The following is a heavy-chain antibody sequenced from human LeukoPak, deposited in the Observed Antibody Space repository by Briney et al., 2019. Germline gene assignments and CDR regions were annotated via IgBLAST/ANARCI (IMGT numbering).Heavy chain of an antibody. CDR3: ARDRLGGLGIAAAGTPFRYYYYGMDV. D-gene: IGHD6-13*01. CDR1: GFTFSSYS. J-gene: IGHJ6*02. V-gene: IGHV3-21*01. CDR2: ISSSSSYI. Sequence: GGSLRLSCAASGFTFSSYSMNWVRQAPGKGLEWVSSISSSSSYIYYADSVKGRFTISRDNAKNSLYLQMNSLRAEDTAVYYCARDRLGGLGIAAAGTPFRYYYYGMDVWGQGTMVTVSS.